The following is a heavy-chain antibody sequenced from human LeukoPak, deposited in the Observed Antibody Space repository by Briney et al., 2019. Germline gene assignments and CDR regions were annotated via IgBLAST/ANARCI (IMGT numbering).Heavy chain of an antibody. Sequence: GGSLRFSCAASGFTFSSYSMNWVRQAPGKGLEWVSYISSSSSTIYYADSVKGRFTISRDNAKNSLYLQMNSLRAEDTAVYYCASNIGRGYSSGWFPAWGQGTLVTVSS. J-gene: IGHJ5*02. CDR3: ASNIGRGYSSGWFPA. D-gene: IGHD6-19*01. CDR1: GFTFSSYS. V-gene: IGHV3-48*04. CDR2: ISSSSSTI.